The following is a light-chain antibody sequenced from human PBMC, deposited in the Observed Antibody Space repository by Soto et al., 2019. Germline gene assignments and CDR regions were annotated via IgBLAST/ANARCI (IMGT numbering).Light chain of an antibody. CDR1: QSARTK. V-gene: IGKV3-15*01. Sequence: EIVMTQSPDTLYVSPGEGATLSCRASQSARTKLAWYQQQAGQAPRLLIYGASTTATGIPDRFSGSGSGTEFTLTIISLQSADFAVYYCQQYNSWPPITFGQGTRLEI. CDR2: GAS. CDR3: QQYNSWPPIT. J-gene: IGKJ5*01.